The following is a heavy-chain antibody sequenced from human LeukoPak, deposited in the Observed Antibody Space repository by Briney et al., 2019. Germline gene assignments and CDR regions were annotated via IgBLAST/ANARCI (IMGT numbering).Heavy chain of an antibody. Sequence: PGGSLRLSCAASGFTFSNYEMHWVRQAPGKGLEWVSYISSSGSDIYYADSVKGRFTISRDNAKNSLYLHMNSLRAEDTAVYYCARDYGGNSPFDYWGQGTLVTVSS. D-gene: IGHD4-23*01. CDR2: ISSSGSDI. CDR3: ARDYGGNSPFDY. V-gene: IGHV3-48*03. J-gene: IGHJ4*02. CDR1: GFTFSNYE.